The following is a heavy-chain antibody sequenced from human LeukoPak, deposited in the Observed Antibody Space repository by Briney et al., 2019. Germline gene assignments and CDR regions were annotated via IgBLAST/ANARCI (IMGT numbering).Heavy chain of an antibody. V-gene: IGHV3-48*03. CDR1: GFSFSSYE. CDR3: ARESIAVAGAPFDY. D-gene: IGHD6-19*01. J-gene: IGHJ4*02. CDR2: ISSGSTI. Sequence: GGSLRLSCAASGFSFSSYEMNWVRQAPGKGLEWVSYISSGSTIYDADSVKGRFTISRDNAKNSLYLQMNSLRAEDTAVYYCARESIAVAGAPFDYWGQGTLVTVSS.